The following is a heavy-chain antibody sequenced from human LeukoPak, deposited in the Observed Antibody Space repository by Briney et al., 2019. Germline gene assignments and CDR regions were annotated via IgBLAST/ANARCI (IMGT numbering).Heavy chain of an antibody. D-gene: IGHD6-13*01. CDR2: IYYSGST. V-gene: IGHV4-39*07. CDR1: GGSISSSSYY. CDR3: ERDLRSAAGSFDY. J-gene: IGHJ4*02. Sequence: SETLSLTCTVSGGSISSSSYYWGWIRQPPGKGLEWIGSIYYSGSTYYNPSLKSRVTISVDTSKNQFSLKLSSVTAADTAVYYCERDLRSAAGSFDYWGQGTLVTVSS.